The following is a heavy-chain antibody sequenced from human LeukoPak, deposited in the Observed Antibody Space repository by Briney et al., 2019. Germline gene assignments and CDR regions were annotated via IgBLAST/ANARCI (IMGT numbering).Heavy chain of an antibody. CDR1: GFTFSSYG. V-gene: IGHV3-30*02. J-gene: IGHJ3*02. D-gene: IGHD6-19*01. CDR2: IMYDGTSK. Sequence: GGSLRLSCAASGFTFSSYGIHWVRQAPGKGLEWVSFIMYDGTSKYYADSVKGRFTISRDNSKNTLYLQMNSLRAEDTAVYYCAKDLYNIAVAGTRAFDIWGQGTMVTVSS. CDR3: AKDLYNIAVAGTRAFDI.